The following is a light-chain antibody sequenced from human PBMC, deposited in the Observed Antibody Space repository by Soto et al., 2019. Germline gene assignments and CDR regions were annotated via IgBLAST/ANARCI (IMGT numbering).Light chain of an antibody. CDR2: EVS. CDR3: SSYTSGSTHVV. Sequence: QSALTQPASVSGSPGQSITISCTGTSSDAGGYNYVSWYQQHPGKAPKHMIYEVSNRPSGVSNRFSGSKSGNTAALTISGRQAEDEADYYCSSYTSGSTHVVVGGGTKLTVL. V-gene: IGLV2-14*01. CDR1: SSDAGGYNY. J-gene: IGLJ2*01.